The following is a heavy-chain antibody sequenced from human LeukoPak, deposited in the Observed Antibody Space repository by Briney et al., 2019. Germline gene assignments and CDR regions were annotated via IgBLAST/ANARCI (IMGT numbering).Heavy chain of an antibody. CDR2: IATDGRDK. CDR1: GFTFSNYG. J-gene: IGHJ4*02. CDR3: ARDRGYYFDY. V-gene: IGHV3-30*03. Sequence: PGGSLRLSCAASGFTFSNYGMHRVRQAPGKGLEWVAVIATDGRDKKYADSVKGRFTISRDNAKDSLFLQMKSLRDEDTAVYYCARDRGYYFDYWGQGILVTVSS.